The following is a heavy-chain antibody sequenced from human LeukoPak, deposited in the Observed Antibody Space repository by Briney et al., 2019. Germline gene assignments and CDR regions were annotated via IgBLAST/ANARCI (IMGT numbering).Heavy chain of an antibody. Sequence: PSETLSLTCTVSGYSISSGYYWGWIRQPPGKGLEWIGEINHSGSTNYNPSLKSRVTISVDTSKNQFSLKLSSVTAADTAVYYCARRDYGEKKTAPNDYWGQGTLVTVSS. J-gene: IGHJ4*02. CDR2: INHSGST. CDR3: ARRDYGEKKTAPNDY. D-gene: IGHD4-17*01. CDR1: GYSISSGYY. V-gene: IGHV4-38-2*02.